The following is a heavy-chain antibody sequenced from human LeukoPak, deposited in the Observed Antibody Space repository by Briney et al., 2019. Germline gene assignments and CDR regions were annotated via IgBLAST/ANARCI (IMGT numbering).Heavy chain of an antibody. CDR1: GFTFSSYS. CDR3: ARDPGYSYAMDS. V-gene: IGHV3-48*01. D-gene: IGHD5-18*01. Sequence: GGSLRLSCAASGFTFSSYSMNWVRQAPGKGLEWISYISHGSSRIFYADFVEGRFTVSRDDAKNALYLQMNSLRVEDTGVYYCARDPGYSYAMDSWGQGTLVIVSS. J-gene: IGHJ4*02. CDR2: ISHGSSRI.